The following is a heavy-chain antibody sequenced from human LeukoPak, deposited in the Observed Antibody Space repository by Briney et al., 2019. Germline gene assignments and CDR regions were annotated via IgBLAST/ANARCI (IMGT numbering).Heavy chain of an antibody. D-gene: IGHD3-10*01. V-gene: IGHV3-23*01. CDR2: ISGSGGST. CDR1: GFTFSSYW. J-gene: IGHJ4*02. Sequence: GGSLRLSCAASGFTFSSYWMSWVRQAPGKGLEWVSAISGSGGSTYYADSVKGRFTISRDNSKNTLYLQMNSLRAEDTAVYYCAARLYGGFGEYFPFDYWGQGTLVTVSS. CDR3: AARLYGGFGEYFPFDY.